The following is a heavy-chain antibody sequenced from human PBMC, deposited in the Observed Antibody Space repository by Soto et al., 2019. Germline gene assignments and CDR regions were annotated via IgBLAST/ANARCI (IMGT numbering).Heavy chain of an antibody. CDR1: GFTFSNYA. CDR2: ISGSGSST. CDR3: AKNSGYSSSWFDY. Sequence: GGSLRLSCAASGFTFSNYAMSWVRQAPGKGLEWVSAISGSGSSTYYADSVKGRFTISRDNSKNTLCLQMNSLRAEDTAVYYWAKNSGYSSSWFDYWGQGTLVTVSS. D-gene: IGHD6-13*01. V-gene: IGHV3-23*01. J-gene: IGHJ4*02.